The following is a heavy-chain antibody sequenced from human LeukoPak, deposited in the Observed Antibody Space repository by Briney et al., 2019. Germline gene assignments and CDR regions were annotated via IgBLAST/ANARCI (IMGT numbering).Heavy chain of an antibody. J-gene: IGHJ4*02. CDR3: ARGRYPHFDY. V-gene: IGHV1-46*01. CDR1: GYTCTICY. Sequence: GASETVSCKASGYTCTICYMHWGRQAQGQGVGWMGIINPSRGTTSYPQKFQATVTMTRDTSTSTVYMELSSLRSEDTAVYYCARGRYPHFDYWGQGTPVTVSS. CDR2: INPSRGTT. D-gene: IGHD1-14*01.